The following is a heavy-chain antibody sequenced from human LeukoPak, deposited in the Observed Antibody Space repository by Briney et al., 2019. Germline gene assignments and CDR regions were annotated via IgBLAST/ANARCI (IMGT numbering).Heavy chain of an antibody. CDR2: ISGSGGST. V-gene: IGHV3-23*01. J-gene: IGHJ4*02. CDR1: GFTFSSYA. Sequence: PGGSLRLSCAASGFTFSSYAMSWVRQAPGKGLEWVSAISGSGGSTYCADSVKGRFTISRDNSKNTLYLQMNSLRAEDTAVYYCAKVGVAVAGTGIGYWGQGTLVTVSS. D-gene: IGHD6-19*01. CDR3: AKVGVAVAGTGIGY.